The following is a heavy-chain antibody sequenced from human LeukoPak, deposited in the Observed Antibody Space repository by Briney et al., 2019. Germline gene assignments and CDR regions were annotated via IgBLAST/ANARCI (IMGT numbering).Heavy chain of an antibody. Sequence: GGSLRLSCAASGFTFSSYAMHWVRQAPGKGLEWVAVISYDGSNKYYADSVKGRFTISRDNSKNTMYLQMNSLRAEDTAVYYCARFPTYYDFWSGYSNSLDGMDVWGQGTTVTVSS. D-gene: IGHD3-3*01. CDR1: GFTFSSYA. CDR3: ARFPTYYDFWSGYSNSLDGMDV. V-gene: IGHV3-30-3*01. CDR2: ISYDGSNK. J-gene: IGHJ6*02.